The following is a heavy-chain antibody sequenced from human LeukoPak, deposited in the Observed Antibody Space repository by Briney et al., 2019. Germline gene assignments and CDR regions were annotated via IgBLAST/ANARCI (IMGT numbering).Heavy chain of an antibody. D-gene: IGHD1-1*01. J-gene: IGHJ4*02. CDR3: ARHAADGLQHCDY. V-gene: IGHV5-51*01. CDR1: GYSFSTYW. Sequence: GESLKISCKTSGYSFSTYWIGWVRQMPGNGLEWMGIIYPDDSSTRYSPSFQGQVTISADKSMSTAYLQWSSLKASDTAMYYCARHAADGLQHCDYWGQGSLVTVSS. CDR2: IYPDDSST.